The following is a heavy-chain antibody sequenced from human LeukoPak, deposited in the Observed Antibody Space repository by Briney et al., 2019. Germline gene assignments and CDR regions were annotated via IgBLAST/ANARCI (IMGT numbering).Heavy chain of an antibody. CDR1: GGSFSGYY. CDR3: ARVGPRAFDI. CDR2: INHSGST. V-gene: IGHV4-34*01. J-gene: IGHJ3*02. Sequence: SETLSLTCAVYGGSFSGYYWSWIRQPPGKGLEWIGEINHSGSTNYNPSLKSRVTISVDTSKNQFSLKLSSVTAADTAVYYCARVGPRAFDIWGQGTTVTVSS.